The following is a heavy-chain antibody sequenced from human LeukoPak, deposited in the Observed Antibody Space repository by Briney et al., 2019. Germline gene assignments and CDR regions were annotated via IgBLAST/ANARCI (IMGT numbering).Heavy chain of an antibody. CDR2: ISYSGST. CDR1: GGSINSYY. J-gene: IGHJ5*02. Sequence: PSETLSLTCSVSGGSINSYYWSWIRQSPEKGLEWIGYISYSGSTNYNPSLKSRVTISLDTSKNQFSLKLSSVTAADSAIYYCARAPTWFDTRGQGTLVTVSS. V-gene: IGHV4-59*01. CDR3: ARAPTWFDT.